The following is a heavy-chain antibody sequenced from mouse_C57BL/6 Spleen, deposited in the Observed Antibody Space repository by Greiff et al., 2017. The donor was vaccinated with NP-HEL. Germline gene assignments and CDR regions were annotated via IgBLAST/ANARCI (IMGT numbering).Heavy chain of an antibody. J-gene: IGHJ2*01. CDR1: GYTFTNYW. V-gene: IGHV1-63*01. CDR3: ARKGYYSNYETDY. D-gene: IGHD2-5*01. Sequence: QVQLQQSGAELVRPGTSVKMSCKASGYTFTNYWIGWAKQRPGHGLEWIGDIYPGGGYTNYNEKFKGKATLTADKSSSTAYMQVRSLTSEDSAIYYCARKGYYSNYETDYWGQGTTLTVSS. CDR2: IYPGGGYT.